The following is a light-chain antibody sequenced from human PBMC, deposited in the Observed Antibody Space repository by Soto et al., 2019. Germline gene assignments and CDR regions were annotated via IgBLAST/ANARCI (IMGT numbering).Light chain of an antibody. CDR3: QAYAYSLTAFV. Sequence: QSVLTQPPSVSGAPGQRVTISCTGNNSNIGAGYDVHWYQQLPGAAPKLVIFGNRNRPSGVPERFSGSKSGTSASQATTGLQAEDEADYYCQAYAYSLTAFVFGGGTKVTVL. CDR2: GNR. V-gene: IGLV1-40*01. J-gene: IGLJ3*02. CDR1: NSNIGAGYD.